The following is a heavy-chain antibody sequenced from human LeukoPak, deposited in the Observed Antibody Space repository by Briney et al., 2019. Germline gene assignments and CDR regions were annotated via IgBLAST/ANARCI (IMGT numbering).Heavy chain of an antibody. D-gene: IGHD2-2*01. J-gene: IGHJ4*02. V-gene: IGHV1-2*02. CDR3: ARGGSTIVVVPASNLPSDY. CDR1: GYTFTSYG. CDR2: INPNSGGT. Sequence: ASVKVSCKASGYTFTSYGINWVRQAPGQGLEWMGWINPNSGGTNYAQKFQGRVTMTRDTSISTAFLELSRLRSDDTAVYYCARGGSTIVVVPASNLPSDYWGQGTLVTVSS.